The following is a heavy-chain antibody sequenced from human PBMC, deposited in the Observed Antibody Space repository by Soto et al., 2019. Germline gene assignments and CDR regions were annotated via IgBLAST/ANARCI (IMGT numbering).Heavy chain of an antibody. CDR1: GFTFSSYA. Sequence: PGGSLRLSCAASGFTFSSYAMSWVRQAPGKGLEWVSAISGSGGSTYYADSVKGRFTISRDNSKNTLYLQMNSLRAEDTAVYYCARANYDFWSGYSLHGMDVWGQGTTVTVS. CDR2: ISGSGGST. CDR3: ARANYDFWSGYSLHGMDV. J-gene: IGHJ6*02. V-gene: IGHV3-23*01. D-gene: IGHD3-3*01.